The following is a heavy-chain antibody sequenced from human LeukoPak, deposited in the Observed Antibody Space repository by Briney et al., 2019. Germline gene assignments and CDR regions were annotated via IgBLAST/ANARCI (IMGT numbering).Heavy chain of an antibody. Sequence: GGSLRLSCAASGFTFSSYDMHWVRQATGKGLEWVSAIGTAGDTYYPGSVKGRFTISRENAKNSLYLQMNSLRAGDTAVYYCAREKRDDIASGYGMDVWGQGTTVTVSS. J-gene: IGHJ6*02. V-gene: IGHV3-13*01. CDR3: AREKRDDIASGYGMDV. D-gene: IGHD3-22*01. CDR2: IGTAGDT. CDR1: GFTFSSYD.